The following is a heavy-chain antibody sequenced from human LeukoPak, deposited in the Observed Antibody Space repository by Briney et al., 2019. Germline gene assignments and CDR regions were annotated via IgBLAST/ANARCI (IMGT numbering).Heavy chain of an antibody. CDR2: ITSSGTTT. D-gene: IGHD4-17*01. CDR3: ARDPDYGDPY. J-gene: IGHJ4*02. V-gene: IGHV3-11*01. Sequence: GGSLRLPCTVSGFTLTDHYMSWFRQSPGRGLEWISWITSSGTTTDYADSVKGRFTISRDNTKNSVYLQMSSLRADDTAVYYCARDPDYGDPYWGQGTLVTVSS. CDR1: GFTLTDHY.